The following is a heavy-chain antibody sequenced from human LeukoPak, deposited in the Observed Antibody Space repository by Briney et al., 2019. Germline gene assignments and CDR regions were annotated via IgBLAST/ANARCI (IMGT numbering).Heavy chain of an antibody. D-gene: IGHD2-15*01. J-gene: IGHJ6*03. CDR2: IYTSGST. CDR3: ASTPRYYYYYMDV. V-gene: IGHV4-4*09. CDR1: GGPISSYY. Sequence: SSETLSLTCTVSGGPISSYYWSWIRQPPGKGLEWIGYIYTSGSTNYNPFLKSRVTISVDTSKNQFSLKLSSVTAADTAVYYCASTPRYYYYYMDVWGKGTTVTVSS.